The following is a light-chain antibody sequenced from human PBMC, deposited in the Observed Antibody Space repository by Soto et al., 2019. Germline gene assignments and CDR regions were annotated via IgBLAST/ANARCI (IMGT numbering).Light chain of an antibody. Sequence: EIVLTQSPGTLSLSPGERATLSCRASQSVRSNLAWYQQNPGQPPRLLIYGVSSRATGIPDRFSGSGSGTDFTLTISRLEPEDSAVYYCEQYGSSPRTFGQGTKVDIK. J-gene: IGKJ1*01. CDR1: QSVRSN. CDR2: GVS. CDR3: EQYGSSPRT. V-gene: IGKV3-20*01.